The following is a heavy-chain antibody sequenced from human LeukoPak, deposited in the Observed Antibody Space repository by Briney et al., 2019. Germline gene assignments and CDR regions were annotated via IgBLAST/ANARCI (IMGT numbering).Heavy chain of an antibody. V-gene: IGHV3-15*01. CDR1: GLTFRNPG. J-gene: IGHJ4*02. CDR2: IKSKADGGTT. D-gene: IGHD2-2*02. Sequence: GGPLGLSCEAPGLTFRNPGMSWVRQAPGKGLEWVGRIKSKADGGTTDYAAPVKGRFTISRDDSKTTLYLQMNSLKTEDTAVYYCTTDDIPRSDYWGQGTLVTVSS. CDR3: TTDDIPRSDY.